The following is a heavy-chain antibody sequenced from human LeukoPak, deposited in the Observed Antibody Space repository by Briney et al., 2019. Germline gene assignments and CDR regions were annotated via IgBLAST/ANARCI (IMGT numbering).Heavy chain of an antibody. V-gene: IGHV6-1*01. CDR1: GDSVPSSSTA. Sequence: SQTLSLTCAISGDSVPSSSTAWSWIRQPPSRGLEWLGRTYYRSTWYNDYAVPVKSRISINPDTSKNQFSLQLNSVTPEDTAVYYCARGDYMDVWGRGTTVTVSS. D-gene: IGHD3-16*01. CDR2: TYYRSTWYN. CDR3: ARGDYMDV. J-gene: IGHJ6*03.